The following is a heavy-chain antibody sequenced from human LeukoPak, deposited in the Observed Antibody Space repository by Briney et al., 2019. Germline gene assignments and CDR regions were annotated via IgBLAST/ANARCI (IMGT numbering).Heavy chain of an antibody. CDR3: ARDSGDTRYYYDSSGYYPGYFDF. V-gene: IGHV3-33*01. D-gene: IGHD3-22*01. Sequence: GGSLRLSCAASGFSFNTYGMHWVRQAPGKGLEWVAIIWYDGSSKYSADSVKDRFTISRDNSKNTLYLQMNSLRAEDTAVYYCARDSGDTRYYYDSSGYYPGYFDFWGQGTPVTVSS. J-gene: IGHJ4*02. CDR1: GFSFNTYG. CDR2: IWYDGSSK.